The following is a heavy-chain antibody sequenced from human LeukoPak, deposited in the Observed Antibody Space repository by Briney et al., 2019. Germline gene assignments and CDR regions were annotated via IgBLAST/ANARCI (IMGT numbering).Heavy chain of an antibody. J-gene: IGHJ4*02. Sequence: GGSLRLSCVGSGFTFSGSAMSWVRQAPGKGLEWVSAIRGTGGTTYYVDSVKGRFTVSRDNPKNTMYLQLFSLRVEDTAVYYCVKNDILKGRDHWGQGTLVTVSS. CDR2: IRGTGGTT. D-gene: IGHD3-9*01. CDR1: GFTFSGSA. CDR3: VKNDILKGRDH. V-gene: IGHV3-23*01.